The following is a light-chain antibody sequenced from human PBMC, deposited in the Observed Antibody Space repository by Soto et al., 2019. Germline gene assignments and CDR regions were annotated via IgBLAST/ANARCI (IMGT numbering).Light chain of an antibody. Sequence: QPVLTQSPSASASLGASVKLTCTLSSGHSSYAIAWHQQQPEKGPRYLMKLNTDGSHSKGDGIPDRFSGSSSGAERYLTISSLPSEDEADYYCQTWVTGIQNVVFGGGTKLTVL. CDR2: LNTDGSH. J-gene: IGLJ2*01. CDR3: QTWVTGIQNVV. CDR1: SGHSSYA. V-gene: IGLV4-69*01.